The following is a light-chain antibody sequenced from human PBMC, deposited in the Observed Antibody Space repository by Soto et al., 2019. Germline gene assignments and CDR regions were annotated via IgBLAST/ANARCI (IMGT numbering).Light chain of an antibody. CDR2: AAS. Sequence: DIQLTQSRSFLSASVGDRVTITCRASQGISSYLAWYQQKPGKAPKLLIYAASTLQSGVPSRFSGSGSGTEFTLTISSLQPEDFATYYCQQLNSYPTLTFGGGTKVEIK. V-gene: IGKV1-9*01. J-gene: IGKJ4*01. CDR3: QQLNSYPTLT. CDR1: QGISSY.